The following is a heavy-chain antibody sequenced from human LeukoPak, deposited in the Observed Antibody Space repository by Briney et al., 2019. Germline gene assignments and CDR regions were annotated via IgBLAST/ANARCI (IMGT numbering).Heavy chain of an antibody. CDR1: GFTFGDYA. V-gene: IGHV3-49*04. Sequence: XLRXXCTASGFTFGDYAMSWVRQAPGKGLEWVGFIRSKAYGGTTEYAASVKGRFTISRDDSKSIAYLQMNSLKTEDTAVYYCTRVPTTVTIFDYWGQGTLVTVSS. CDR2: IRSKAYGGTT. CDR3: TRVPTTVTIFDY. D-gene: IGHD4-17*01. J-gene: IGHJ4*02.